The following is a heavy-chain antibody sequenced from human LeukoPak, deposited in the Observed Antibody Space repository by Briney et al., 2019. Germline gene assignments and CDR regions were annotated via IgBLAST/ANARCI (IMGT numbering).Heavy chain of an antibody. CDR1: GFTFSSYS. V-gene: IGHV3-23*01. CDR2: IGGSGGST. J-gene: IGHJ4*02. D-gene: IGHD6-13*01. Sequence: GGSLRLSCAASGFTFSSYSMNWVRQAPGKGLEWVSSIGGSGGSTYYADSVKGRLTISRDNSKNTLYLQMNSLRAEDTAVYYCAKVETAAAATLRGFDYWGQGTLVTVSS. CDR3: AKVETAAAATLRGFDY.